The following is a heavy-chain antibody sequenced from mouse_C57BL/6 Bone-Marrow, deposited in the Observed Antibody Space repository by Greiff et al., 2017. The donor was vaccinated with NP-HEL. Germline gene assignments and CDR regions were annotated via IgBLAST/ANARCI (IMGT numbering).Heavy chain of an antibody. CDR1: GYTFTDYY. J-gene: IGHJ1*03. CDR2: INPNNGGT. CDR3: ARREWYFDV. V-gene: IGHV1-26*01. Sequence: EVQLQQSGPELVKPGASVKISCKASGYTFTDYYMNWVKQSHAKSLEWIGDINPNNGGTSYNQKFKGKATLTVDKSSSTAYMELRSLTSEDSAVYYCARREWYFDVWGTGTTVTVSS.